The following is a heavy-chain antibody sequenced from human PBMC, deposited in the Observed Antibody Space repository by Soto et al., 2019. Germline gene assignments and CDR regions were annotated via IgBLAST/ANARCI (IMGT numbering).Heavy chain of an antibody. D-gene: IGHD3-10*01. V-gene: IGHV3-30*18. Sequence: GGSLRLSCAASGFTFSSYGMHWVRQAPGKGLEWVAVISYDGSNKYYADSVKGRFTISRDNSKNTLYLQMNSLRAEDTAVYYCAKDYGSGSYYPVPGGPNWGQGTLVTVSS. CDR3: AKDYGSGSYYPVPGGPN. CDR1: GFTFSSYG. CDR2: ISYDGSNK. J-gene: IGHJ4*02.